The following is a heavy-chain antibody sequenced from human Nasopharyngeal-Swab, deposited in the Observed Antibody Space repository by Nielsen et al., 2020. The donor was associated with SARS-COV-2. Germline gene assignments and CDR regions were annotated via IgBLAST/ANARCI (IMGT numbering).Heavy chain of an antibody. D-gene: IGHD1-26*01. CDR2: INPHSRGT. CDR3: VSGSQFDY. J-gene: IGHJ4*02. CDR1: GYTLTGNY. V-gene: IGHV1-2*02. Sequence: ASVKVSCKASGYTLTGNYMHWVRQAPGQGLEWMGWINPHSRGTKYAQKFQGRVTMTRDTSISTAYMELSSLTSDDTAVYYCVSGSQFDYWGQGTLVTVSS.